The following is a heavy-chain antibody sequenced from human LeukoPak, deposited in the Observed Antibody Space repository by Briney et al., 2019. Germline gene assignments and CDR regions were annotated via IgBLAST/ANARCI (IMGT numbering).Heavy chain of an antibody. J-gene: IGHJ4*02. CDR2: ISYDGSNK. CDR3: ARESDILTGYPLDY. Sequence: GGSLRLSCAASGFTFSSYAMHWVRQAPGKGLEWVAVISYDGSNKYYADSVKGRFTISRDNSKNTLYLQMNSLRAEDTAVYYCARESDILTGYPLDYWGQGTLVTVSS. CDR1: GFTFSSYA. V-gene: IGHV3-30-3*01. D-gene: IGHD3-9*01.